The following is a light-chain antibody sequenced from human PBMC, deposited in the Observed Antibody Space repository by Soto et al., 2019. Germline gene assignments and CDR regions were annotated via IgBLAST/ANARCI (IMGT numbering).Light chain of an antibody. CDR3: SLYAGSHNKPYV. V-gene: IGLV2-8*01. Sequence: QSALTQPPSASGSPGQSVTISCTGTSSDVGGYNYVSWYQQHPGKAPKLMIYEVSKRPSGVPDRFSGSKSGNTASLTVSGLQAEDEADYLLSLYAGSHNKPYVFGTGTKLTVL. CDR2: EVS. J-gene: IGLJ1*01. CDR1: SSDVGGYNY.